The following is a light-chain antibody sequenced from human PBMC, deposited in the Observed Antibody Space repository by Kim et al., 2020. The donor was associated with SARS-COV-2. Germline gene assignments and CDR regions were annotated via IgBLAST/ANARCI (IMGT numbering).Light chain of an antibody. V-gene: IGKV1-5*03. CDR1: QSTSYW. J-gene: IGKJ2*01. Sequence: DIQMTQSPSTLSASIGDRVTITCRASQSTSYWLAWYQQKPGKAPKLLIYKASSLESGVPSRFSGSGSGTEFTLTISSLQPDDFATYFCQQFKSYSRTFGQGTKLEI. CDR2: KAS. CDR3: QQFKSYSRT.